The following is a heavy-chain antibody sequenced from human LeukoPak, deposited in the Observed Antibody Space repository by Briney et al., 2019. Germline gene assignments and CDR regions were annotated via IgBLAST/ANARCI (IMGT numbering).Heavy chain of an antibody. D-gene: IGHD6-13*01. V-gene: IGHV1-2*02. CDR1: GYTFTGYY. CDR2: INPNHGDT. CDR3: ATDVATVDAFDI. J-gene: IGHJ3*02. Sequence: VASLKVSCKASGYTFTGYYIHWLRQAPGQGLEWMGWINPNHGDTNYAQKFQGRVTMTRDTSISTAYVGLSRLRSDDTAVYYCATDVATVDAFDIWGQGTMVTVSS.